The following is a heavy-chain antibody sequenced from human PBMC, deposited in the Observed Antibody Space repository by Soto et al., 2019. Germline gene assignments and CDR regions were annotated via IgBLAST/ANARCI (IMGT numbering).Heavy chain of an antibody. V-gene: IGHV6-1*01. Sequence: SQTLSLTCAISGDSVSINSAAWNWIRQSPSRGLEWLGRTYYRSKWYNDHAASVKSRITINPDTSKNQFSLQLNSVTPEDTAVYYCARETGLFGVVIQDYYYGMDVWGQGTTVTVSS. J-gene: IGHJ6*02. CDR3: ARETGLFGVVIQDYYYGMDV. CDR1: GDSVSINSAA. D-gene: IGHD3-3*01. CDR2: TYYRSKWYN.